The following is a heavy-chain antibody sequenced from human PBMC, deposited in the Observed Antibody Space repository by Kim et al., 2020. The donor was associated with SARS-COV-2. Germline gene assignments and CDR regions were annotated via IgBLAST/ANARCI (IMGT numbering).Heavy chain of an antibody. CDR1: GFTFSSYA. V-gene: IGHV3-23*01. J-gene: IGHJ5*02. Sequence: GGSLRLSCAASGFTFSSYAMSWVRQAPGKGLEWVSAISGSGGSTYYADSVKGRFTISRDNSKNTLYLQMNSLRAEDTAVYYCAKGLADILVVLAILHGGWFYTCGPGTLGTVSP. D-gene: IGHD2-21*01. CDR3: AKGLADILVVLAILHGGWFYT. CDR2: ISGSGGST.